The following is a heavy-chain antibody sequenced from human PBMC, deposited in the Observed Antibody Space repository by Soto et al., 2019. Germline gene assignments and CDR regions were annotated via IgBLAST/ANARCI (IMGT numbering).Heavy chain of an antibody. CDR1: GFTFRSYA. CDR2: ISYDGSNK. J-gene: IGHJ3*02. V-gene: IGHV3-30-3*01. D-gene: IGHD3-3*01. CDR3: ARGLRFLEWFPTDAFDI. Sequence: QVQLVESGAGVVQPGRSLRLSCAASGFTFRSYAMHWVRQAPGKGLEWVAVISYDGSNKYYADSVKGRFTISRDNSKNTLYLQMNSLRAEDTAVYYCARGLRFLEWFPTDAFDIWGQGTMVTVSS.